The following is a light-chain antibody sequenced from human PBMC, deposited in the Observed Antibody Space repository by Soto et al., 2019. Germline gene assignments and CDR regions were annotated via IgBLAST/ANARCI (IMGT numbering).Light chain of an antibody. V-gene: IGLV1-44*01. CDR2: SND. J-gene: IGLJ2*01. CDR1: SSNIGRNT. CDR3: AAWDDRLSAVV. Sequence: QSVLTQPPSASGTPGQRVTISCSGSSSNIGRNTVNWYQQLPGTAPKLLIYSNDQRPSGVPDRFSGSKSGTSASLAISGLQSEDEADYYCAAWDDRLSAVVFGGGTKLTVL.